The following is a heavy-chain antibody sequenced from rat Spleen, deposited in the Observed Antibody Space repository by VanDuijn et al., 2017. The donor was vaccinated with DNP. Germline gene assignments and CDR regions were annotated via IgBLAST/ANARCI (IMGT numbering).Heavy chain of an antibody. D-gene: IGHD1-4*01. CDR2: ISSSGGTT. V-gene: IGHV5S23*01. CDR1: GFNFNDYW. CDR3: AGRPPPTRGPFDY. Sequence: EVQLVESGGGLVQPGRSLKLSCVASGFNFNDYWMAWVRQAPTKGLEWVAYISSSGGTTYYRDSVKGRFTISRDNAKSILYLQMDSLRSEDTATYYCAGRPPPTRGPFDYWGQGVTVTVSS. J-gene: IGHJ2*01.